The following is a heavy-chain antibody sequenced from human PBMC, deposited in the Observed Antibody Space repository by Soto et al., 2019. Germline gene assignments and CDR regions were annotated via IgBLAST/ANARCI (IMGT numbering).Heavy chain of an antibody. CDR2: IIPILGIA. CDR3: ARDPQYYYDSRERTFDY. D-gene: IGHD3-22*01. V-gene: IGHV1-69*08. J-gene: IGHJ4*02. CDR1: GGTFSSYT. Sequence: QVQLVQSGAEVKKPGSSVKVSCKASGGTFSSYTISWVRQAPGQGLEWMGRIIPILGIANYAQKFQGRVTITADKSTSTAYMELSSLRSEDTAVYYCARDPQYYYDSRERTFDYWGQGTLVTVSS.